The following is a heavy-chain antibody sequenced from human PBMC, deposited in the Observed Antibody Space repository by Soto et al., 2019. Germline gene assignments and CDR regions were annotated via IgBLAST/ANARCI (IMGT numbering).Heavy chain of an antibody. CDR2: ISAYNGNT. CDR1: GYTFTSYG. CDR3: AREVGEIRFLAWLTTYYYYGMDV. D-gene: IGHD3-3*01. V-gene: IGHV1-18*04. Sequence: GASVKVSCKASGYTFTSYGISWVRQAPGQGLEWMGWISAYNGNTNYAQKLQGRVTMTTDTSTRTAYMELRSLRSDDTAVYYCAREVGEIRFLAWLTTYYYYGMDVWGQGSRVTVSS. J-gene: IGHJ6*02.